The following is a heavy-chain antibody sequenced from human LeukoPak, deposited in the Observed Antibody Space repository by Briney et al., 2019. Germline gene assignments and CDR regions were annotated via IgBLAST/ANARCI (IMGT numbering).Heavy chain of an antibody. CDR2: IWYDGTNK. V-gene: IGHV3-33*01. J-gene: IGHJ3*02. CDR1: GFTFSDYG. CDR3: ARDPHYDAFDI. D-gene: IGHD1-26*01. Sequence: GGSLRLYCAASGFTFSDYGMHWVRQAPGKGLEWVAVIWYDGTNKYYADSVKGRFIISRDNSKNTLYLQMNSLRAEDTAVYYCARDPHYDAFDIWGQGTMVTVSS.